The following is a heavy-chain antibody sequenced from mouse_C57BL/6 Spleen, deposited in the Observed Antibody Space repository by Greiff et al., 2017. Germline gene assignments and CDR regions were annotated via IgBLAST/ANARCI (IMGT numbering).Heavy chain of an antibody. CDR3: AREITTVYAMDY. CDR1: GFTFSSYT. V-gene: IGHV5-9*01. J-gene: IGHJ4*01. CDR2: SSGGGGNT. Sequence: EVQLVESGGGLVKPGGSLKLSCAASGFTFSSYTMSWVRQTPEKRLVWVATSSGGGGNTYYPDSVKGRFTISRDNAKNTLYLQMSSLRSEDTALYYCAREITTVYAMDYWGQGTSVTVAS. D-gene: IGHD1-1*01.